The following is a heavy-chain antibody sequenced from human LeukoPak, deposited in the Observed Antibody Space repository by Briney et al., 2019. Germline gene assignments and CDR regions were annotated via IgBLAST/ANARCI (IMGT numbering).Heavy chain of an antibody. CDR3: AREADYYYFDF. V-gene: IGHV4-34*01. CDR1: GGSFSGYY. D-gene: IGHD4/OR15-4a*01. Sequence: PSETLSLTCAVYGGSFSGYYWSWIRQPPGKGLEWIGEINHSGSTNYNPSLKSRVTISVDTSKNQFSLMLSSVTAADTAVYYCAREADYYYFDFWGQGTLVTVSS. J-gene: IGHJ4*02. CDR2: INHSGST.